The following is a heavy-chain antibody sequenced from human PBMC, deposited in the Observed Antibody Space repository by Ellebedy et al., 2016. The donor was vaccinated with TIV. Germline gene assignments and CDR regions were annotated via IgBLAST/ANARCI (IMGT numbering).Heavy chain of an antibody. CDR3: ARSSGYYYFPDY. CDR1: GGSMSPYY. D-gene: IGHD3-22*01. V-gene: IGHV4-59*08. J-gene: IGHJ4*02. Sequence: SETLSLTCNVSGGSMSPYYWSWIRQPPGKGLELLGYIYYGGNTDYNPSLRSRVTISVDVSKNQFSRKLDSLTAADTAVYYCARSSGYYYFPDYWGQGTLVTVSS. CDR2: IYYGGNT.